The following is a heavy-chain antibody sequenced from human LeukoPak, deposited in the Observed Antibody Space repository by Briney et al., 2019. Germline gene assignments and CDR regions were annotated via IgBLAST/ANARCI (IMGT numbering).Heavy chain of an antibody. CDR2: ISAYNGNT. CDR1: GYTFTSYG. J-gene: IGHJ5*02. V-gene: IGHV1-18*01. D-gene: IGHD6-19*01. CDR3: ARDPISSGWYSWFDP. Sequence: ASVKVSCKASGYTFTSYGISWVRQAPGQGLEWMGRISAYNGNTNYAQKLQGRVTMTTDTSTSTAYMELRSLRSDDTAVYYCARDPISSGWYSWFDPWGQGTLVTVSS.